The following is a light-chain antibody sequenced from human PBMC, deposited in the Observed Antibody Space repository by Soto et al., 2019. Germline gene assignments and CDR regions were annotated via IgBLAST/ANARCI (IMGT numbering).Light chain of an antibody. CDR1: SSDVGYYNY. Sequence: QSFLTQPRSVSGSSGQAVTISCNDTSSDVGYYNYVSWYQQHPGKAPKLMIYDVSKRPSGVPDRFSGSTSGNTASLTISGLQAEDEADYFCCSYAGSYTYVFGTGTKVTVL. CDR2: DVS. V-gene: IGLV2-11*01. CDR3: CSYAGSYTYV. J-gene: IGLJ1*01.